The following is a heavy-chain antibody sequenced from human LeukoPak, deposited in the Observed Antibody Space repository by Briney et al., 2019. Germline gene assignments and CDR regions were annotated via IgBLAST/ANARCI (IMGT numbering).Heavy chain of an antibody. CDR2: IKQDGSDK. D-gene: IGHD2-2*01. CDR3: ARVRCSSNSCFPDY. J-gene: IGHJ4*02. CDR1: GFTFSTYW. V-gene: IGHV3-7*01. Sequence: GGSLRLSCAASGFTFSTYWMSWVRQAPGKGLEWVANIKQDGSDKYYVDSVEGRFTISRDNAKNSLFLQMNSLRAEDTAVYYCARVRCSSNSCFPDYWGQGTPVTVSS.